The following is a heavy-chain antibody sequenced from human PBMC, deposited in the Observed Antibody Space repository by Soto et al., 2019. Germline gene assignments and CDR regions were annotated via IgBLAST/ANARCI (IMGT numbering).Heavy chain of an antibody. CDR1: GFTFSNYA. CDR3: AKDIRGEAS. CDR2: ISYSGDTR. Sequence: GGSLRLSCVASGFTFSNYAMSWVRQAPGKGLEWVSSISYSGDTRYYADSVKGRFTISGDNSKNTMYLQMNSLRAEDTAVYYCAKDIRGEASWGQGTLVTVSS. V-gene: IGHV3-23*01. D-gene: IGHD2-21*01. J-gene: IGHJ5*02.